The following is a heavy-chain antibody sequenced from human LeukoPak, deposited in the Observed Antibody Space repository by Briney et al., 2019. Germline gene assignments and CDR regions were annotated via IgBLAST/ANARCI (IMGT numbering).Heavy chain of an antibody. CDR2: IIPIFGTA. CDR3: ASQDPATVTTYYYYMDV. CDR1: GGTFSSYA. Sequence: SVKVSCKASGGTFSSYAISWVRKAPGQGLEWMGGIIPIFGTANYAQKFQGRVTITADESTSTAYMELSSLRSEDTAVYYCASQDPATVTTYYYYMDVWGKGTTVTVSS. D-gene: IGHD4-17*01. J-gene: IGHJ6*03. V-gene: IGHV1-69*13.